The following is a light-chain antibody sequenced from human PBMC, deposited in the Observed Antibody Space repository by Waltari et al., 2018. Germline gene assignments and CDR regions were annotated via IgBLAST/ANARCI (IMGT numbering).Light chain of an antibody. J-gene: IGKJ1*01. CDR1: QSISSY. CDR3: QQYYTYSLWA. V-gene: IGKV1-39*01. CDR2: AAS. Sequence: DIQMTQSPSSLSASVGDRVTITCRASQSISSYLNWYQQKPGKAPKLLIYAASSLQSGVPSRFSGSGSGTDFTLTISSLQPEDFATYYCQQYYTYSLWAFGQGTKVETK.